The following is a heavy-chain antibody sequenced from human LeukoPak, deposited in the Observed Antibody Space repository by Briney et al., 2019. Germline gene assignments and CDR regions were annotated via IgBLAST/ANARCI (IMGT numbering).Heavy chain of an antibody. V-gene: IGHV4-30-2*01. CDR2: IYHSGST. CDR1: GGSISSGGYS. J-gene: IGHJ3*02. D-gene: IGHD6-13*01. Sequence: SETLSLTCAVSGGSISSGGYSWSWIRQPPGKGLEWIGYIYHSGSTYYNPSLKSRVTISVDRSKNQFSLKLSSVTAADTAVYYCARGTFSSSWYMGDTDAFDIWGQGTMVTVSS. CDR3: ARGTFSSSWYMGDTDAFDI.